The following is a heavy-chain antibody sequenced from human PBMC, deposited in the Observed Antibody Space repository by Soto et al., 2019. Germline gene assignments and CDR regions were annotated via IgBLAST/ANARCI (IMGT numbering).Heavy chain of an antibody. J-gene: IGHJ6*02. Sequence: ASVKVSCKASGYTFTSYAMHWVRQAPGQRLEWMGWINAGNGNTKYSQKFQGRVTITRDTSTSTVYMELSSLRSEDTAVYYCARGIIAAAGTIDYGMDVWGQGTTVTVSS. V-gene: IGHV1-3*01. CDR3: ARGIIAAAGTIDYGMDV. CDR2: INAGNGNT. D-gene: IGHD6-13*01. CDR1: GYTFTSYA.